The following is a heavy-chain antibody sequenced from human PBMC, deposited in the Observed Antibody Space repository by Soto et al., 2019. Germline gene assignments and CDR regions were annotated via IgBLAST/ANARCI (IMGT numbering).Heavy chain of an antibody. CDR2: ISYDGSNK. CDR1: GFTFSSYG. Sequence: QVQLVESGGGVVQPGRSLRLSCAASGFTFSSYGMHWVRQAPGKGLEWLAVISYDGSNKYYADSVKGRFTISRDNSKNTLYLEVKSLRAEDTAMYYCAKDYGSGWTMGDFWGQGILVTVSS. D-gene: IGHD6-19*01. J-gene: IGHJ4*02. CDR3: AKDYGSGWTMGDF. V-gene: IGHV3-30*18.